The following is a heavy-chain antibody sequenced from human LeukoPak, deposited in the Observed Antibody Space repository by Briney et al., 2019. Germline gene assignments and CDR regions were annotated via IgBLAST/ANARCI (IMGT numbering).Heavy chain of an antibody. CDR3: AREPGGIWWSDPRAPLDS. D-gene: IGHD5-12*01. J-gene: IGHJ4*02. Sequence: GGSLRLSCVASKCNFHIYTKHWGRQTPGQGLKWVASVSSISSYIHYADSVKGRFIISRDNAENSLSLQMNSLLAEDTGLYYCAREPGGIWWSDPRAPLDSWGRGTLVSVSS. CDR2: VSSISSYI. V-gene: IGHV3-21*01. CDR1: KCNFHIYT.